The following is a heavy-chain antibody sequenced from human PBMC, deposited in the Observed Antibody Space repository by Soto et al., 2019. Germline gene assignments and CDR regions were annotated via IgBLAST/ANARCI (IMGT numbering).Heavy chain of an antibody. CDR3: ARSPDATVTAFDY. D-gene: IGHD4-17*01. CDR2: IYYSGST. V-gene: IGHV4-31*03. Sequence: QVQLQESGPGLVKPSQTLSLTCTVSGGSISSGGYYWSWIRQHPGKGLEWIGYIYYSGSTYYNPYLTRRAPXPXHXXKTQSSLKLSSVTAADTAVYSCARSPDATVTAFDYWGQGTLVTVSS. J-gene: IGHJ4*02. CDR1: GGSISSGGYY.